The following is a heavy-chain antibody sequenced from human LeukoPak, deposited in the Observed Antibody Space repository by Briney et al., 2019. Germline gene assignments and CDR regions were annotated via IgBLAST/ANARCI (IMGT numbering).Heavy chain of an antibody. CDR1: GGFITIYY. J-gene: IGHJ3*01. Sequence: SETLSLTCTVSGGFITIYYWGWIRQPPGKGLDWIGYIYYSGNTNYNPSLKSRVTTSVDTSKSQFSLKLNSVTAADTAVYYCAKLENPAHAFDFWGQGTMVTVSS. CDR2: IYYSGNT. V-gene: IGHV4-59*01. D-gene: IGHD5-24*01. CDR3: AKLENPAHAFDF.